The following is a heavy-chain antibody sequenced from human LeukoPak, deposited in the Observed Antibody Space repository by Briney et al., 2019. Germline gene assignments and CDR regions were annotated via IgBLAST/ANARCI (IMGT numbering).Heavy chain of an antibody. CDR1: GFTVSSNF. J-gene: IGHJ4*02. D-gene: IGHD6-19*01. Sequence: TGGSLRLSCVASGFTVSSNFMSWVRQAPGKGLEWVSDIFSGGSTFYADSVTGRFTISRDNSKNTVYLEMNSLRAEDTAVYYCARDLKTSGWYGDFDYWGQGTLVTVSS. V-gene: IGHV3-53*01. CDR3: ARDLKTSGWYGDFDY. CDR2: IFSGGST.